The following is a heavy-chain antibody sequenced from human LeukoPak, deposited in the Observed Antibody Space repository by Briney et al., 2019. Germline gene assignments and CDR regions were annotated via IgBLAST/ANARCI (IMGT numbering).Heavy chain of an antibody. Sequence: GGSLRLSCAASGFTFSSYWMSWVRQAPGKGLEWVANIKQDGSEKYYVGSVKGRFTISRDNAKNSLYLQMNSLRAEDTAVYYCARDGPVIAARPHDYWGQGTLVTVSS. CDR1: GFTFSSYW. V-gene: IGHV3-7*01. CDR3: ARDGPVIAARPHDY. CDR2: IKQDGSEK. D-gene: IGHD6-6*01. J-gene: IGHJ4*02.